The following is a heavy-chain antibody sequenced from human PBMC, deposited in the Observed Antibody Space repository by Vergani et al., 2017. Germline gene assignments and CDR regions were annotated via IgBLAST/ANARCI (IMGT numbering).Heavy chain of an antibody. V-gene: IGHV1-2*02. J-gene: IGHJ6*03. CDR1: GYTFTGYY. D-gene: IGHD3-22*01. CDR3: ARESRGDNTYYYGSRGYPHYMDV. Sequence: QVQLVQSGAEVKKPGASVKVSCKASGYTFTGYYMHWVRQAPGQGLEWMGWINPNRGGTNYAQKLQGRVTMTRDTSIRTAYMELSRLRSDDTAVYYCARESRGDNTYYYGSRGYPHYMDVWGKGTTVTVSS. CDR2: INPNRGGT.